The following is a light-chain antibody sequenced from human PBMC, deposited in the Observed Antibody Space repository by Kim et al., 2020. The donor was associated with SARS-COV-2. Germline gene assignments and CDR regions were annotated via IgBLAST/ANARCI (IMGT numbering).Light chain of an antibody. CDR1: SGSIVSDF. CDR2: GDH. Sequence: GKTVIISCTRGSGSIVSDFVQWFQQRPGSSPTTVIYGDHKRPSGVPDRFSGSVDSSSNSASFTISGLRTEDEADYYCQSYDDNIWVFGGGTQLTVL. V-gene: IGLV6-57*01. CDR3: QSYDDNIWV. J-gene: IGLJ3*02.